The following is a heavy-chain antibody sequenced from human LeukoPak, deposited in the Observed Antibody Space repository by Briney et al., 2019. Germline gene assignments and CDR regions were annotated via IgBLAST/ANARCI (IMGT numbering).Heavy chain of an antibody. CDR2: INPSGGST. J-gene: IGHJ4*02. D-gene: IGHD3-22*01. CDR3: ARDGNYDSSGYYFDC. CDR1: GYPFTSYY. V-gene: IGHV1-46*01. Sequence: GASVKVSFKASGYPFTSYYMHWVRPAPGQGLEWMGIINPSGGSTSYAQKFQGRVTMTRDTSTSTVYMELSSLRSEDTAVHYCARDGNYDSSGYYFDCWGQGTLVTVSS.